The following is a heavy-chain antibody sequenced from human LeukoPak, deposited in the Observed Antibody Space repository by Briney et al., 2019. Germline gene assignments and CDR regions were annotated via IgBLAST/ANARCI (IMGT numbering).Heavy chain of an antibody. V-gene: IGHV4-59*08. CDR2: IYYSGST. J-gene: IGHJ3*02. D-gene: IGHD3-9*01. CDR3: ARYLTGDAFDI. CDR1: GGSISSYY. Sequence: SETLSLTCTVSGGSISSYYWSWIRQPPGKGLEWIGYIYYSGSTNYNPSLKSRVTISVDTSKNQFSLKLSSVTAADTAVHYCARYLTGDAFDIWGQGTMVTVSS.